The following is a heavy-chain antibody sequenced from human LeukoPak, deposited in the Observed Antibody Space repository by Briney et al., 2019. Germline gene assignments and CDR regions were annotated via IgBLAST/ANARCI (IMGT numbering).Heavy chain of an antibody. CDR1: GGSISSYY. J-gene: IGHJ3*02. Sequence: RSSETLSLTCTVSGGSISSYYWSWIRQPPGKGLEWIGSIYHSGSTYYNPSLKSRVTISVDTSKNQFSLKLSSVTAADTAVYYCARGEITFGGVIVQYDAFDIWGQGTMVTVSS. D-gene: IGHD3-16*02. V-gene: IGHV4-38-2*02. CDR3: ARGEITFGGVIVQYDAFDI. CDR2: IYHSGST.